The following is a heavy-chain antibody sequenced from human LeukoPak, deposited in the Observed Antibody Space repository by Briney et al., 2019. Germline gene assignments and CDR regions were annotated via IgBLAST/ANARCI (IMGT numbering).Heavy chain of an antibody. Sequence: GGSLRLSCAASGFTFSSYSMNWVRQAPGKGLEWVSYISSSSSTIYYADSVKGRFIISRDNAKNSLYLQMNSLRAEDTAVYYCARGAHYFDYWGQGTLVTVSS. J-gene: IGHJ4*02. CDR3: ARGAHYFDY. V-gene: IGHV3-48*04. D-gene: IGHD1-26*01. CDR1: GFTFSSYS. CDR2: ISSSSSTI.